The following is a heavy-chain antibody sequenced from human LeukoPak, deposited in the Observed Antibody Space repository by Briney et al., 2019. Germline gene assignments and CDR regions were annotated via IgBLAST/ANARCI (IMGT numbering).Heavy chain of an antibody. CDR1: GGSISSYY. D-gene: IGHD6-13*01. V-gene: IGHV4-38-2*02. Sequence: SETLSLTCSVSGGSISSYYWGWIRQPPGKGLEWIGSIYHSGSTYYNPSLKSRVTISVDTSKNQFSLKLSSVTAADTAVYYCARDIAAAGEHYYYYYMDVWGKGTTVTVSS. J-gene: IGHJ6*03. CDR2: IYHSGST. CDR3: ARDIAAAGEHYYYYYMDV.